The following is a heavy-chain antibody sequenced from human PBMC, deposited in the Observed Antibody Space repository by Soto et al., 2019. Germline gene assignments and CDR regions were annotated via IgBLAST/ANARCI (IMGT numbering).Heavy chain of an antibody. D-gene: IGHD1-1*01. CDR2: VYYSGST. J-gene: IGHJ6*02. CDR1: GGSINKSIYY. Sequence: QLQLQESGPGLVKPSETLSLTCTVSGGSINKSIYYWGWIRQPPGKGLEGIGSVYYSGSTDYNPYVKSRVTISVDTSKNQFSLKLSSVTAADTAVYYCARHCQQLLTFTVWGPGTTVTVSS. CDR3: ARHCQQLLTFTV. V-gene: IGHV4-39*01.